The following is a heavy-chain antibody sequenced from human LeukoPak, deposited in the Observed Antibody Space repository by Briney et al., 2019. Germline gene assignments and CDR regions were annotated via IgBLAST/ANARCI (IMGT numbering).Heavy chain of an antibody. J-gene: IGHJ4*02. D-gene: IGHD7-27*01. CDR1: GFTFSTYT. Sequence: LAGGSLRLSCAASGFTFSTYTMYWVRHPPGKRLEWVSIIGSSGGGIHYADSVKGRFTISRDNSKNALHLQMNSLRVEDTAVYYCAIDPNWGTHSWGQGVLVTVSS. CDR2: IGSSGGGI. V-gene: IGHV3-23*01. CDR3: AIDPNWGTHS.